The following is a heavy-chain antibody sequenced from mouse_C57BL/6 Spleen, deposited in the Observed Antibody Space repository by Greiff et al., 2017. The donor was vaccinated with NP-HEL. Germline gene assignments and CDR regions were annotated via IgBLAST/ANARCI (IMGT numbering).Heavy chain of an antibody. Sequence: QVQLQQPGAELVMPGASVKLSCKASGYTFTSYWMHWVKQRPGQGLEWIGEIDPSDSYTNYNQKFKGKSTLTVDKSSSTAYMQLSSLTSEDSAVYYCARRGGYFDYWGKGTTLTVSS. CDR2: IDPSDSYT. CDR3: ARRGGYFDY. J-gene: IGHJ2*01. CDR1: GYTFTSYW. V-gene: IGHV1-69*01.